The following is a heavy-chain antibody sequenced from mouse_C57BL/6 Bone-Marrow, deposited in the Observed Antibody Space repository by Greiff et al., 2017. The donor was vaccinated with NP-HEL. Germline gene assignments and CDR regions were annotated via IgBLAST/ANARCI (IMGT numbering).Heavy chain of an antibody. CDR3: VRHGYGY. CDR1: GFSFTTYA. Sequence: EVQLVESGGGLVQPKGSLKLSCAASGFSFTTYAMNWVRQAPGQGLEWVVRIRSKSNNYATYYADSVKDRFTISRDDSESMLYLQMNNLKAEGTAMYYCVRHGYGYWGQGTLVTVSA. J-gene: IGHJ3*02. CDR2: IRSKSNNYAT. V-gene: IGHV10-1*01.